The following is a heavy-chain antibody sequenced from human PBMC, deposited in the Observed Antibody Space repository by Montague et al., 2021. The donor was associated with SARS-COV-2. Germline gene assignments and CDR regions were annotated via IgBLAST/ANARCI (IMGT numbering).Heavy chain of an antibody. D-gene: IGHD3-3*01. Sequence: SLRLSWAASGFTFSNYAMNWVRQAPGKGLEWVSAISGSGGSTYYADSVKGRFTISRDNSKNTLYLQMNSLRAEDTAVYYCAKDRYYDFWSGYYFDYWGQGTLVTVSS. CDR3: AKDRYYDFWSGYYFDY. CDR1: GFTFSNYA. CDR2: ISGSGGST. V-gene: IGHV3-23*01. J-gene: IGHJ4*02.